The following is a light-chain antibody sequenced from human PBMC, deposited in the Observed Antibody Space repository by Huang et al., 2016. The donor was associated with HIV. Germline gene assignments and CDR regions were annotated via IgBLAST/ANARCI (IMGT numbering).Light chain of an antibody. CDR2: DAS. Sequence: DIQMTQSPSSLSASVGDRVTNTCRASQIINNYLIWYQQKPGKAPRCLIQDASSAQRGVPSMFRGSGSGTDFTLTISGLRPEDSATYYCQQTHSTPFTFGQGTNLEIK. J-gene: IGKJ2*01. V-gene: IGKV1-39*01. CDR3: QQTHSTPFT. CDR1: QIINNY.